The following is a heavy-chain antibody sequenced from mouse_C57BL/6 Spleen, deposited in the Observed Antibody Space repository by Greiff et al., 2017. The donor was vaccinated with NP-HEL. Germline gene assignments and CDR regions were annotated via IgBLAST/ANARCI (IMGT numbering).Heavy chain of an antibody. CDR2: IYPGSGST. CDR1: GYTFTSYW. CDR3: ARRMGSTMVPYYAMDY. J-gene: IGHJ4*01. V-gene: IGHV1-55*01. Sequence: QVQLQQSGAELVKPGASVKMSCKASGYTFTSYWITWVKQRPGQGLEWIGDIYPGSGSTNYNEKFESKATLTVDTSSSTAYMQLSSLTSEDSAVYYCARRMGSTMVPYYAMDYWGQGTSVTVSS. D-gene: IGHD2-1*01.